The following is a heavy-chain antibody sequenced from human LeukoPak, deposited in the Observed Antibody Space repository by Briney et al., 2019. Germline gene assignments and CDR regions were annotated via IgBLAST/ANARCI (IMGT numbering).Heavy chain of an antibody. J-gene: IGHJ4*02. CDR3: ALGDYGAPFDY. CDR1: GFTFSSYS. Sequence: KPGGSLRLSCAASGFTFSSYSMNWVRQAPGKGLEWVSSISSSSSYIYYADSVKGRFTISRDNAKSSLYLQMNGLRAEDTAVYYCALGDYGAPFDYWGQGTLVTVSS. CDR2: ISSSSSYI. D-gene: IGHD4-17*01. V-gene: IGHV3-21*01.